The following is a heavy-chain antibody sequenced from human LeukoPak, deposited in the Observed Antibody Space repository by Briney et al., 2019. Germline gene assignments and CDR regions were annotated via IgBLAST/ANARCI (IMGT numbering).Heavy chain of an antibody. D-gene: IGHD3-3*01. Sequence: GGSLRLSCAASGFTFSSYWMNWARQAPGKRPEWVASINHNGNVNYYVDSVKGRFTISRDNSKNTLYLQMNSLRAEDTAVYYCAREGFSIDYWGQGTLVTVSS. CDR3: AREGFSIDY. J-gene: IGHJ4*02. V-gene: IGHV3-7*01. CDR1: GFTFSSYW. CDR2: INHNGNVN.